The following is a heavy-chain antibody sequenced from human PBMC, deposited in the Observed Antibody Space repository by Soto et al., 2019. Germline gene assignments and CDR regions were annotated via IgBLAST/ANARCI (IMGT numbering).Heavy chain of an antibody. CDR1: GGSISSYY. J-gene: IGHJ6*02. CDR2: IYYTGTT. CDR3: AREGAARGYYYYGMDV. V-gene: IGHV4-59*01. Sequence: SETLSLTCTVSGGSISSYYWSWIRQPPGKGLEWIGYIYYTGTTNYNPSLKSRVTISVDTSKNQFSLKLSSVAAADTAVYYCAREGAARGYYYYGMDVWGQGTTVTVSS. D-gene: IGHD3-16*01.